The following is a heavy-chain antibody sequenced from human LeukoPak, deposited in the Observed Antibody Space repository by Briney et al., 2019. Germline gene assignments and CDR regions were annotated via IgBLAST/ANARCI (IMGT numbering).Heavy chain of an antibody. CDR1: GYTFTSYA. V-gene: IGHV7-4-1*02. D-gene: IGHD2-21*02. J-gene: IGHJ4*02. CDR3: ARVVGCGGDCYSGISDY. Sequence: ASVTVSCKASGYTFTSYAMNWVRQAPGQGLEWMGWINTNTGNPTYAQGFTGRFVFSLDTSVSTAYLQISSLKAEDTAVYYCARVVGCGGDCYSGISDYWGQGTLVTVSS. CDR2: INTNTGNP.